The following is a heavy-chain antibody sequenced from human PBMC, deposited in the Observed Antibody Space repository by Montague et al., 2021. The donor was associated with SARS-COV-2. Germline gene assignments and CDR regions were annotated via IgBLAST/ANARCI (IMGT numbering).Heavy chain of an antibody. Sequence: PALVKPTQTLPLTCTFSGFSLPTSGLCVSWLRQPPGTALDSLARIDWDDAKSYSTSLKTRHTISKDTSKTQVFLTMTNMDPVDTATYYCARSYYGGHPLELWGPWTLVTVSS. V-gene: IGHV2-70*11. CDR3: ARSYYGGHPLEL. CDR1: GFSLPTSGLC. CDR2: IDWDDAK. D-gene: IGHD4-23*01. J-gene: IGHJ1*01.